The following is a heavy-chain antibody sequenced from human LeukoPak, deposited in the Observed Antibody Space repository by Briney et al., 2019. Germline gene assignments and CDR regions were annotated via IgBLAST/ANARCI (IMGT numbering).Heavy chain of an antibody. CDR1: GVIFSSYS. CDR2: ISSSSSTI. J-gene: IGHJ3*02. D-gene: IGHD3-3*01. CDR3: ARVRITIFRVVNPRDAFDI. V-gene: IGHV3-48*01. Sequence: GGSLRLSCAASGVIFSSYSMNWVRPAPGKGLERGSYISSSSSTIYYADSLKGRFTISRDNAKNSLYLQMNSLRAEDTAVYYCARVRITIFRVVNPRDAFDIWGQGTMVTVSS.